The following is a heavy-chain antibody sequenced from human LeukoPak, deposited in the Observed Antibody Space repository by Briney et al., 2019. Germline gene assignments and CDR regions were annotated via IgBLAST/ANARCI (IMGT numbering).Heavy chain of an antibody. J-gene: IGHJ4*02. CDR1: GYTFTGYY. V-gene: IGHV1-2*02. CDR3: ARAGYGDLYYLDY. D-gene: IGHD4-17*01. CDR2: INPNYGGT. Sequence: APVKVSCKASGYTFTGYYIHWVRQATGQGLEWMGWINPNYGGTSYAQKFQGRVTMTGDTSIGTAYMELSSLRSDDTAVYYCARAGYGDLYYLDYWGQGTLVTVSS.